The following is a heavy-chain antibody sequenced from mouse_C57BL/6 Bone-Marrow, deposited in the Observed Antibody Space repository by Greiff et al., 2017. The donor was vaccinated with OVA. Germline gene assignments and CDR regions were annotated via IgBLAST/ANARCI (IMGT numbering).Heavy chain of an antibody. CDR1: GFTFSSYA. D-gene: IGHD1-1*01. CDR2: ISDGGSYT. Sequence: DVQLVESGGGLVKPGGSLKLSCAASGFTFSSYAMSWVRQTPEKRLEWVATISDGGSYTYYPDNVKGRFTISRDNAKNNLYLQMSHLKSEDTAMYYCARDRYYYGSMDYWGQGTSVTVSS. J-gene: IGHJ4*01. V-gene: IGHV5-4*01. CDR3: ARDRYYYGSMDY.